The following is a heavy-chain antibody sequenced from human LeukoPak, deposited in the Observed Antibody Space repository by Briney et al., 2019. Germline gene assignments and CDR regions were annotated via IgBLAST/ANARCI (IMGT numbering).Heavy chain of an antibody. CDR2: IKQDGSEK. V-gene: IGHV3-7*01. CDR1: GFTFSSSA. Sequence: GGSLRLSCAASGFTFSSSAMSWVRQAPGKGLEWVANIKQDGSEKYYVDSVKGQFTISRDNAKNSLYLQMNSLRAEDTAVYYCARMSPPFSAWGQGTLVIVSS. J-gene: IGHJ5*02. CDR3: ARMSPPFSA.